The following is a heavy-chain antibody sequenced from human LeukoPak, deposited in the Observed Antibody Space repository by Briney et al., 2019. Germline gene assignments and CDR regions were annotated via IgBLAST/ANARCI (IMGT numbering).Heavy chain of an antibody. Sequence: SETLSLTCTVSGGSISSGTYYWSWVRQPAGRGLEWIGRIYTSGSTNYNPSLKSRITISVDTSKNQFSLKLSSVTAADTAVYYCARAVGSGSFQTYYYYMDVWGKGTTVTISS. CDR1: GGSISSGTYY. CDR2: IYTSGST. V-gene: IGHV4-61*02. J-gene: IGHJ6*03. D-gene: IGHD3-10*01. CDR3: ARAVGSGSFQTYYYYMDV.